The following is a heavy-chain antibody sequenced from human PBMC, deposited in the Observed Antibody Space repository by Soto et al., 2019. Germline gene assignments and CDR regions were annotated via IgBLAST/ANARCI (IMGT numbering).Heavy chain of an antibody. D-gene: IGHD6-19*01. CDR2: INAGNGNT. J-gene: IGHJ6*02. Sequence: QVQLVQSGAEVKKPGASVKVSCKASGYTFTSYAMHWVRQAPGQRLEWMGWINAGNGNTKYSQKFQGRVTITRDTSASTAYMELSSLRSEDTAVYYCAIGGGGGWSIPSYYYGMDVWGQGTTVTVS. V-gene: IGHV1-3*01. CDR1: GYTFTSYA. CDR3: AIGGGGGWSIPSYYYGMDV.